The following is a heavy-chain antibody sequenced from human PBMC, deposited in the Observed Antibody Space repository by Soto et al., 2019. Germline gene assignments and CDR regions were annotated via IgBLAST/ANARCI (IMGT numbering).Heavy chain of an antibody. D-gene: IGHD3-9*01. CDR1: GYSFTSYW. CDR2: IYPGDSDT. CDR3: ARLGDILTGYTNYYYYGMDV. V-gene: IGHV5-51*01. Sequence: GESLKISCKGSGYSFTSYWIGWVRQMPGKGLEWMGIIYPGDSDTRYSPSFQGQVTISAGKSISTAYLQWSSLKASDTAMCYCARLGDILTGYTNYYYYGMDVWGQGTTVTVSS. J-gene: IGHJ6*02.